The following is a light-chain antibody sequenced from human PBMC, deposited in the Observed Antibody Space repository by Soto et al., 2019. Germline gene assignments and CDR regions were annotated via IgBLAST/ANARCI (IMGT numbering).Light chain of an antibody. CDR2: DAS. V-gene: IGKV1-5*01. CDR3: HQHDSYPLT. CDR1: QNLNRR. J-gene: IGKJ4*01. Sequence: DIQMTQSPSTLSASVGDRVTITCRASQNLNRRLAWYQQKAGKAPNLLIHDASSLESGVPSRFSGSGSGTEFTLTISSLQPDDFAMYYCHQHDSYPLTFGGGTRVEV.